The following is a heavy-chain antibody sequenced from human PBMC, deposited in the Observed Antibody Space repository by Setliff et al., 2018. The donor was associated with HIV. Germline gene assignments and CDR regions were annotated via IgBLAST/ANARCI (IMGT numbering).Heavy chain of an antibody. CDR2: ISVYNGNT. Sequence: GASVKVSCKTSGYIFTHYYTHWVRQAPGQGLEWMGWISVYNGNTNYAQKLQGRVTMTRDTSTSTVYMELSSLRSEDTAVYYCARALHYSNYVYFDYWGQGTLVTVSS. CDR1: GYIFTHYY. J-gene: IGHJ4*02. CDR3: ARALHYSNYVYFDY. D-gene: IGHD4-4*01. V-gene: IGHV1-18*04.